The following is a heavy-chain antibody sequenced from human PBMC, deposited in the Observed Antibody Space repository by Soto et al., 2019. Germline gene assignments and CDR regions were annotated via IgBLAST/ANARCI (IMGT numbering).Heavy chain of an antibody. CDR3: ATGQVLDY. Sequence: KTGGSLRLSCAGSGFTFSNAWMNWVRQVPGKGLEWVGRVKSKADGGATDYAAPVKGRFTISRDDLKNTVYLQMNSLKTEDTAVYFCATGQVLDYWGLGTLVTSPQ. CDR1: GFTFSNAW. J-gene: IGHJ4*02. V-gene: IGHV3-15*01. CDR2: VKSKADGGAT.